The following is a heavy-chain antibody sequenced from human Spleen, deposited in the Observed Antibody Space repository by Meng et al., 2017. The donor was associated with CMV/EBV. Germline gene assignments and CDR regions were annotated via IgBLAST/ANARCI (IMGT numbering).Heavy chain of an antibody. CDR2: FHNSWTT. J-gene: IGHJ4*02. CDR3: ARGREDSSGYYWGY. CDR1: AASTRRSCCL. D-gene: IGHD3-22*01. V-gene: IGHV4-31*02. Sequence: AASTRRSCCLRCLLRPPPEKRLGWSGFFHNSWTTCYSPSVKSRVTISIDTSKSQSYLKLNSVTAADTAVYYCARGREDSSGYYWGYWGQGTLVTVSS.